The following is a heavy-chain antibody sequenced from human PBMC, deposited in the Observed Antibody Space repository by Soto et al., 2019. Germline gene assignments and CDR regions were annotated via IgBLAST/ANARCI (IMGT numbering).Heavy chain of an antibody. CDR3: AKDGRGSGSHYNSFGY. J-gene: IGHJ4*02. V-gene: IGHV3-53*01. CDR1: GFTVGNNY. Sequence: EVQLVESGGGLIQPGGSLNLSCAASGFTVGNNYMSWVRQAPGKGLEWVSLIYSTGTTKYADSVKGRFTVSRDNAKTTLYLQMNSLRAEDTAGYYCAKDGRGSGSHYNSFGYWGQGTLVTVSS. CDR2: IYSTGTT. D-gene: IGHD3-10*01.